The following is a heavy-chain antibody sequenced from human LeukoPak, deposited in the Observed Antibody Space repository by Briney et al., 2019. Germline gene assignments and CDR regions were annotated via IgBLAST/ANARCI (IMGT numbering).Heavy chain of an antibody. D-gene: IGHD4-23*01. V-gene: IGHV3-23*01. CDR3: AKGISGAVVTPGPFDY. CDR1: GFTFSSYA. Sequence: AGGSLRLSCAASGFTFSSYAMSWVRQAPGKGLEWVSAISGSGGSTYYADSVKGRFTISRGNSKNTLYLQMNSLRAEDTAVYYCAKGISGAVVTPGPFDYWGQGTLVTVSS. CDR2: ISGSGGST. J-gene: IGHJ4*02.